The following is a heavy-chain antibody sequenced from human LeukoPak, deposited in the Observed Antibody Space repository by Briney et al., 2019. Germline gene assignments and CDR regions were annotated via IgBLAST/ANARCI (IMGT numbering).Heavy chain of an antibody. Sequence: SETLSVTCTVSGDSISSSTDYWGWIRQPPGKGLEWIGNIYHSGSTYFNPSLKSRVTISVDTSKNQFSLKLNSVTAADTAVYYCARRKSFYDSSGYFDHWGRGTLVTVS. CDR1: GDSISSSTDY. D-gene: IGHD3-22*01. CDR3: ARRKSFYDSSGYFDH. CDR2: IYHSGST. V-gene: IGHV4-39*07. J-gene: IGHJ4*02.